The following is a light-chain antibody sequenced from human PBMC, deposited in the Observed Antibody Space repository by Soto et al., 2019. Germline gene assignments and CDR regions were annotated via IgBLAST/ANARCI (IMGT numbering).Light chain of an antibody. CDR1: SSDVGTYNL. CDR2: EGS. CDR3: CSYARSSTYV. J-gene: IGLJ1*01. Sequence: QSALTQPASVSGSPGQSITISCTGTSSDVGTYNLVSWYQQHPGKAPKLMIFEGSKRPSGVSNRFSGSKSGNTASLTISGLQAEDDADYYCCSYARSSTYVFGTGTKVTVL. V-gene: IGLV2-23*01.